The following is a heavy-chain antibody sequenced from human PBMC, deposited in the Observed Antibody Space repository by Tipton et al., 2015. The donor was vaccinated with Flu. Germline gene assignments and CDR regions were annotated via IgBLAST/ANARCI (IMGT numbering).Heavy chain of an antibody. CDR1: GGTFSSYA. J-gene: IGHJ6*02. D-gene: IGHD1-7*01. V-gene: IGHV1-69*01. Sequence: QLVQSGAEVKKPGSSVKVSCKASGGTFSSYAISWVRQAPGQGLEWTGGIIPIFGTANYAQKFQGRVTITADESTSTAYMELSSLRSEDTAVYYCARGGITGTTMHDYYGMDVWGQGTTVTVSS. CDR3: ARGGITGTTMHDYYGMDV. CDR2: IIPIFGTA.